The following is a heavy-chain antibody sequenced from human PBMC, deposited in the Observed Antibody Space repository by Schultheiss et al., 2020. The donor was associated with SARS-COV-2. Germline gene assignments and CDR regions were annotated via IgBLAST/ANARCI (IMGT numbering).Heavy chain of an antibody. D-gene: IGHD6-25*01. CDR2: IYYSGST. CDR1: GGSISSYY. V-gene: IGHV4-59*01. CDR3: ARGNHEYSRGYYSFDY. J-gene: IGHJ4*02. Sequence: SETLSLTCTVSGGSISSYYWSWIRQPPGKGLEWIGYIYYSGSTNYNPSLKSRVTISLDTSKSQFSLKVSSVTAADTAVYYCARGNHEYSRGYYSFDYWGQGTLVTVS.